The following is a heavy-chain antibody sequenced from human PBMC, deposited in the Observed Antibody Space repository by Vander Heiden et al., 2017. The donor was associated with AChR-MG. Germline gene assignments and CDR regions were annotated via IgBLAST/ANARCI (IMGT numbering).Heavy chain of an antibody. J-gene: IGHJ3*02. V-gene: IGHV3-48*01. Sequence: EVQLVESGGGLIQPGGSLRLSCAASGFTFSSYNMNWVRQAPGKGLEWVSYISSSSSNIYYADSVKGRVTISRDNAKNSLNLLMNSLRAEDTAVYFCARDLYQRTTVTTAAFDIWGQGTMVTVSS. CDR3: ARDLYQRTTVTTAAFDI. CDR2: ISSSSSNI. D-gene: IGHD4-17*01. CDR1: GFTFSSYN.